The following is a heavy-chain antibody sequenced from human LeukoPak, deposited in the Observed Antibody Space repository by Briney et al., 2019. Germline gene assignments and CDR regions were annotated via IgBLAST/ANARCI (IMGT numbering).Heavy chain of an antibody. D-gene: IGHD3-22*01. CDR2: INPNSGGT. J-gene: IGHJ1*01. Sequence: GASVKVSCKASGYTFTVYYMHWVRQAPGQGLEWMGWINPNSGGTNYAQKFQGRVTMTRDTSISTAYIELSRLRSDDTAVYYCARDGVGYYDSSGYYYFQHWGQGTLVTVSS. CDR1: GYTFTVYY. V-gene: IGHV1-2*02. CDR3: ARDGVGYYDSSGYYYFQH.